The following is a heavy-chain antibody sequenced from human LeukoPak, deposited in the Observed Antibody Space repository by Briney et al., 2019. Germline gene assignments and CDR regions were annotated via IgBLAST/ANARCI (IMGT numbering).Heavy chain of an antibody. CDR2: IKSKTDGGTT. CDR3: ITGCCD. J-gene: IGHJ3*01. Sequence: PGGSLRLSCAASGFTVGNAYMSWGRQAPGKGLEWVGRIKSKTDGGTTDFTAPVKGRFTISRDDSRNTLNLQMKSLRSDDTAVYYCITGCCDWGQGTVVTVSS. D-gene: IGHD4/OR15-4a*01. CDR1: GFTVGNAY. V-gene: IGHV3-15*01.